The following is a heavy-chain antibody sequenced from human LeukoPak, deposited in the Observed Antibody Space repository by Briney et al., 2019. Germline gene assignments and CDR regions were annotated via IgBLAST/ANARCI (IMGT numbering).Heavy chain of an antibody. CDR1: GYTFTSYD. CDR2: MNPNSGNT. D-gene: IGHD3-16*01. CDR3: ARYQTLIYYYYGMDV. J-gene: IGHJ6*02. V-gene: IGHV1-8*01. Sequence: EASVKVSCKASGYTFTSYDINWVRQATGQGLEWMGWMNPNSGNTGYAQKFQGGVTMTRNTSISTAYMELSSLRSEDTAVYYCARYQTLIYYYYGMDVWGQGTTVTVSS.